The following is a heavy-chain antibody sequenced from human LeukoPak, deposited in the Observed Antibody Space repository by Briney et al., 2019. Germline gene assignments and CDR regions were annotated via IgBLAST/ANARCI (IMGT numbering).Heavy chain of an antibody. V-gene: IGHV3-48*02. CDR3: ARPTTVALDY. J-gene: IGHJ4*02. CDR1: GFTFSDYD. Sequence: GGSLRLSCAASGFTFSDYDMNWVRQPPGKGLEWVSYITSSSRTINYADSVKGRFTVSRDNAKDSLYLQMDSLRDEDTAVYYCARPTTVALDYWGQGTLVTVSS. CDR2: ITSSSRTI. D-gene: IGHD4-23*01.